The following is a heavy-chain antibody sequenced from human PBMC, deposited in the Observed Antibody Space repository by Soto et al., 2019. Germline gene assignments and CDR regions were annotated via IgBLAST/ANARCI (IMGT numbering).Heavy chain of an antibody. D-gene: IGHD2-15*01. Sequence: PGGSLRLSCAASGFTFSNYWTTWVRQAPGKGLEWVANIKQDGSEKYYVDSVKGRFTISRDNAKNSLYLQMNSLRAEDTAVYYCARGCSGGSCYSIWFDYWGQGTQVTVSS. CDR2: IKQDGSEK. CDR1: GFTFSNYW. CDR3: ARGCSGGSCYSIWFDY. V-gene: IGHV3-7*03. J-gene: IGHJ4*02.